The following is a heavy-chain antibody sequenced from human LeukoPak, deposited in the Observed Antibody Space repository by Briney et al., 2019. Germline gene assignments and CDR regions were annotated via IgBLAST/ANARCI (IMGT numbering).Heavy chain of an antibody. CDR3: VRGGECGPGNFAFDM. V-gene: IGHV4-34*01. CDR1: DGSFSGYY. D-gene: IGHD1-14*01. J-gene: IGHJ3*02. CDR2: ITNGGST. Sequence: SETLSLTYAAYDGSFSGYYWTWIRQPPGKGLEWIGDITNGGSTNYNPSLASRVTISVDTSKDRFSLRLTSVTAADTAVYYCVRGGECGPGNFAFDMWGQGTMVTVSS.